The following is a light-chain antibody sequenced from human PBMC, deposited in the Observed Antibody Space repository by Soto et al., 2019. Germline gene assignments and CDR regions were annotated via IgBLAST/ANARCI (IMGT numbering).Light chain of an antibody. CDR1: SSDIGAYNY. J-gene: IGLJ1*01. V-gene: IGLV2-14*01. CDR3: SSYTSSTTLYV. CDR2: EVS. Sequence: QSALTQPASVSGSPGQSITISCSGSSSDIGAYNYVSWYQQHPGKAPKLLIYEVSHRPSRVSNRFSASKSGNTASLTISGLQTEDEADYYSSSYTSSTTLYVFGTGTKLTVL.